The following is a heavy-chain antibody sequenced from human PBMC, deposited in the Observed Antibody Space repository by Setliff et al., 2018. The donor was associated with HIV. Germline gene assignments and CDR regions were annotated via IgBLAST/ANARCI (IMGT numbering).Heavy chain of an antibody. J-gene: IGHJ6*03. CDR3: AGSGFGYYYYYMDV. CDR2: IDTSEST. D-gene: IGHD3-10*01. CDR1: GGSISSYY. V-gene: IGHV4-4*07. Sequence: SETLSLTCTVSGGSISSYYWNWIRQSAGKGLEWIGRIDTSESTNYNPSLKSRVTMSVDTSNHQFSLKLRSVTAADTAVYYCAGSGFGYYYYYMDVWGKGTTVTVSS.